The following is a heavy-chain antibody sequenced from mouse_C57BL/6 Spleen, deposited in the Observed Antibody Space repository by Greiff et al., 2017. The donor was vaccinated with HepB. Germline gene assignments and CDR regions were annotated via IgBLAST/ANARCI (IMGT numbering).Heavy chain of an antibody. J-gene: IGHJ4*01. CDR1: GYTFTSYW. D-gene: IGHD3-3*01. CDR2: IDPSDSET. CDR3: ASGDYYAMDY. V-gene: IGHV1-52*01. Sequence: QLQQPGAELVRPGSSVKLSCKASGYTFTSYWMHWVKQRPIQGLEWIGNIDPSDSETHYNQKFKDKATLTVDKSSSTAYMQLSSLTSEDSAVYYCASGDYYAMDYWGQGTSVTVSS.